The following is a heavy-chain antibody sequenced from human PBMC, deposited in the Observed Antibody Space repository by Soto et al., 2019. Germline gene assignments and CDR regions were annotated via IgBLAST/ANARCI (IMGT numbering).Heavy chain of an antibody. J-gene: IGHJ4*02. CDR2: INAGNGNT. CDR3: ARGNGSGWFVVYGY. CDR1: GYTFTSYT. D-gene: IGHD6-19*01. V-gene: IGHV1-3*05. Sequence: QVQLVQSGAEEKKPGASVRVSCKASGYTFTSYTMHWVRQAPGQRLEWMGWINAGNGNTKYSQKFQGRVTITRDTSASTAYMELSSLRSEDTAVYYCARGNGSGWFVVYGYWGQGTLVTVSS.